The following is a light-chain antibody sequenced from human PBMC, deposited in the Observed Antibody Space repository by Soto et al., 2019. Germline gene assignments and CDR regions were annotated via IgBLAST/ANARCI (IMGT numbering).Light chain of an antibody. V-gene: IGKV3-20*01. CDR3: QQYSSSSYT. Sequence: EIVLTQSPDTLSLSPGERATLSCRASQSVSSSYLAWYQQKPGQAPRLLIYGASSRATGIPDRFSGSGSGTDFTLTINRLEPEDFAVYYCQQYSSSSYTFGQGTKLEIK. CDR1: QSVSSSY. J-gene: IGKJ2*01. CDR2: GAS.